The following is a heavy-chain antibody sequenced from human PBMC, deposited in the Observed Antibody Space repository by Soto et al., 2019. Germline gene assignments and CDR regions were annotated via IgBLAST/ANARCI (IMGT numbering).Heavy chain of an antibody. D-gene: IGHD2-15*01. CDR2: ISYGGTT. J-gene: IGHJ4*02. Sequence: QVQLQESGPGLVKPSQTLSLTCTVSGGSMNSGGYCWSWIRQHPGEGLEWIGCISYGGTTSYNPSLKRRIIISVDTSKNQFPRKLPSVTAADTAVYSCSRGILVWGQGTLITVSS. CDR3: SRGILV. CDR1: GGSMNSGGYC. V-gene: IGHV4-31*03.